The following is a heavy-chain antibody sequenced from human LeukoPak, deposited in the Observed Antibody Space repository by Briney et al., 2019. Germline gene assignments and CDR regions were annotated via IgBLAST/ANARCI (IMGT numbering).Heavy chain of an antibody. Sequence: SETLSLTCTVSGGSISSSSYYWGWIRQPPEKGLEWIGEINHIGSNNYNPSLKSRVTILVDTSKNQFSLQLTSVTAADTAVYFCAGQAVDAGAGTTSYAFDVWDQGTMVTVSS. CDR3: AGQAVDAGAGTTSYAFDV. D-gene: IGHD1-14*01. J-gene: IGHJ3*01. CDR2: INHIGSN. CDR1: GGSISSSSYY. V-gene: IGHV4-39*01.